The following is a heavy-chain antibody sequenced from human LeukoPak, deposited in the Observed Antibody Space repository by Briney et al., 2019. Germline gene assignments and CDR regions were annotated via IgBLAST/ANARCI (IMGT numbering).Heavy chain of an antibody. D-gene: IGHD4-4*01. V-gene: IGHV3-11*01. J-gene: IGHJ6*02. CDR3: ARDKYSNSNLNYYYYYGMDV. Sequence: PGGSLRLSCAASGFTFSNYAMSWVRQAPGKGLEWVSYISSSGSTIYYADSVKGRFTISRDNAKNSLYLQMNSLRAEDTAVYYCARDKYSNSNLNYYYYYGMDVWGQGTTVTVSS. CDR1: GFTFSNYA. CDR2: ISSSGSTI.